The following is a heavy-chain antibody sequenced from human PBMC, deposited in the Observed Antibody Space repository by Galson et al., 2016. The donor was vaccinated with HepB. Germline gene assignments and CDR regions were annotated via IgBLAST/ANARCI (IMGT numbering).Heavy chain of an antibody. Sequence: SLRLSCAASGFTFSSYWMTWVRQAPGKGLEWVSHINHAGSEKYYVDSVKGRFTISRDNAKNTLYPQMNSLRDEDTACYYCARGHTSRGRGDNSGPGGPGNGGGGVAHIKRNGTEENYVDSG. V-gene: IGHV3-7*05. D-gene: IGHD1-7*01. CDR3: ARGHTSRGRGDNSGPGGPGNGGGGVAHIKRNGTEENYVDS. CDR2: INHAGSEK. CDR1: GFTFSSYW. J-gene: IGHJ6*03.